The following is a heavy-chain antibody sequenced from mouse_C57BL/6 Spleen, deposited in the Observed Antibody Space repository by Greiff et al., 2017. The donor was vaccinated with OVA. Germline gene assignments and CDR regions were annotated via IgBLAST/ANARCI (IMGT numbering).Heavy chain of an antibody. Sequence: EVKVVESGGGLVKPGGSLKLSCAASGFTFSSYAMSWVRQTPEKRLEWVATISDGGSYTYYPDNVKGRFTISRDNAKNNLYLQMSHLKSEDTAMYYCARDGLRDYFDYWGQGTTLTVSS. J-gene: IGHJ2*01. V-gene: IGHV5-4*01. CDR2: ISDGGSYT. CDR3: ARDGLRDYFDY. CDR1: GFTFSSYA. D-gene: IGHD2-2*01.